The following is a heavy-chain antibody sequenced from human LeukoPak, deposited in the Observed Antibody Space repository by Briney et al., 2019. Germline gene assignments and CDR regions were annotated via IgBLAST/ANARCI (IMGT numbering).Heavy chain of an antibody. CDR3: ARVAGSIDY. CDR2: MNPKSGNT. CDR1: GYTFTTYD. J-gene: IGHJ4*02. D-gene: IGHD6-19*01. V-gene: IGHV1-8*03. Sequence: GAPVKVSCKASGYTFTTYDINWVRQATGQGLEWMGWMNPKSGNTGYAQNFQGRVTITRDTSISTAYMELSGLRSEDTAVYYCARVAGSIDYWGQGTLVTVSS.